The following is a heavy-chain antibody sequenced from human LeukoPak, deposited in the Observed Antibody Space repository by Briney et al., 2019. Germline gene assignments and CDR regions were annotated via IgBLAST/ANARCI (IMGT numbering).Heavy chain of an antibody. V-gene: IGHV3-11*04. J-gene: IGHJ4*02. CDR1: GFTFSDHY. D-gene: IGHD2-2*01. Sequence: GGSLRLSCVASGFTFSDHYMSWIRQAPGKGLEWVSYISSSGYTIYYADSVKGRFTISRDNAKKSLYLEMNTLRAEDTAVYYCAGSRYCSNTNCYPYYFDYWGQGTLVTVSS. CDR2: ISSSGYTI. CDR3: AGSRYCSNTNCYPYYFDY.